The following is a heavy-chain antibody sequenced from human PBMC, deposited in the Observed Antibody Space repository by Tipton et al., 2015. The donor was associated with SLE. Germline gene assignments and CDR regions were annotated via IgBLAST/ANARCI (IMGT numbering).Heavy chain of an antibody. J-gene: IGHJ4*02. Sequence: TLSLTCTVSGDSISSGYYWGWIRQPPGKGLEWIGSTHHSGTTYYNPSLKSRVTISVDTSKNHFSLKMSSVTAADTAVYYCARVVPGSHFDYWGQGTLVTVSS. CDR3: ARVVPGSHFDY. D-gene: IGHD2-2*01. CDR2: THHSGTT. V-gene: IGHV4-38-2*02. CDR1: GDSISSGYY.